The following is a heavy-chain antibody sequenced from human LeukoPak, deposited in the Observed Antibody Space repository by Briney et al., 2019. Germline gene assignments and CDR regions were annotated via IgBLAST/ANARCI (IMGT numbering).Heavy chain of an antibody. J-gene: IGHJ3*02. CDR1: GGSISSYY. CDR3: ARLGSTFDI. V-gene: IGHV4-59*08. D-gene: IGHD2-2*01. Sequence: SGTLSLTCTISGGSISSYYWTWIRQPPGKGLEWIGYIFYSGGSNYNPSLKSRVTISVDTSKNHFSLKLSSVTAADTAVYYCARLGSTFDIWGQGTMVTVSS. CDR2: IFYSGGS.